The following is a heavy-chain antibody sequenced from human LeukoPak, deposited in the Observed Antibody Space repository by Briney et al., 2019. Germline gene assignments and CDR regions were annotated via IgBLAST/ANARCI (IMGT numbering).Heavy chain of an antibody. CDR2: IKEDGSEK. Sequence: GGSLRLSCAASGFTFNTYTVNWVRQAPGKGLEWVANIKEDGSEKYYVDSVKGRFTISRDNAKNSLYLQMSSLRAKDTAVYYCARGVSKNPWGQGTLVTVSS. CDR1: GFTFNTYT. CDR3: ARGVSKNP. V-gene: IGHV3-7*01. J-gene: IGHJ5*02.